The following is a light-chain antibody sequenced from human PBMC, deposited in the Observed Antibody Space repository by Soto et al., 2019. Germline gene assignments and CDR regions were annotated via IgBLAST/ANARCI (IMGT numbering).Light chain of an antibody. CDR2: KAT. J-gene: IGKJ1*01. Sequence: DIQMTQSPSTLSASVGDRVTITCRASQSISSWLAWYQQKPGKAPKVLIYKATRLESGLPSRVSGSGSGTEFTLTISSLQPDDFATYYCQQYNSYSTFGQGPKVEIK. CDR3: QQYNSYST. CDR1: QSISSW. V-gene: IGKV1-5*03.